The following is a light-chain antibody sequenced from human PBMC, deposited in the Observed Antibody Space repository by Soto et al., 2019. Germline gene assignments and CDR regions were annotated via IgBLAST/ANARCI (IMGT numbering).Light chain of an antibody. Sequence: DIQMTQSPSTLSGSVGDRVTITCRASQTISSWLAWYQQKPGKAPKLLIYKASTLKSGVPSRFSGSGSGTEFTLTISSLQTDDFATYYCQQYYSSAPSWTFGQGTKVELK. CDR3: QQYYSSAPSWT. V-gene: IGKV1-5*03. CDR2: KAS. CDR1: QTISSW. J-gene: IGKJ1*01.